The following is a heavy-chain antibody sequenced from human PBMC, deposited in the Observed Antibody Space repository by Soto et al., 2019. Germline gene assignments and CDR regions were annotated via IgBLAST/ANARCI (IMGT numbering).Heavy chain of an antibody. CDR1: GFTFDDYA. J-gene: IGHJ6*03. CDR2: ISWNSGSI. V-gene: IGHV3-9*01. Sequence: GGSLRLSCAASGFTFDDYAMHWVRQAPGKGLEWVSGISWNSGSIGYADSVKGRFTISRDNAKNSLYLRMNSLRAEDTALYYCAKDSSSAEYYYYYMDVWGKGTTVTVSS. D-gene: IGHD6-6*01. CDR3: AKDSSSAEYYYYYMDV.